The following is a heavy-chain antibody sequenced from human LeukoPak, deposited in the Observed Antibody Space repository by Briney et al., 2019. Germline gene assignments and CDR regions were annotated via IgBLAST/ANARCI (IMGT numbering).Heavy chain of an antibody. V-gene: IGHV4-61*02. D-gene: IGHD1-26*01. J-gene: IGHJ3*02. CDR1: GGSISSGGYY. CDR3: ARDSCSGSYCSVAFDI. Sequence: SQTLSLTCTVSGGSISSGGYYWSWIRQPAGKGLEWIGRIYTSGSTNYNPSLKSRVTISVDTSKNQFSLKLSSVTAADTAVYYCARDSCSGSYCSVAFDIWGQGTMVTVSS. CDR2: IYTSGST.